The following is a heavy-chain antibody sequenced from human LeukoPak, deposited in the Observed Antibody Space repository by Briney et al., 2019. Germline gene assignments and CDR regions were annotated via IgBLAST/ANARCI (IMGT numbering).Heavy chain of an antibody. CDR1: GYTFSTYW. CDR2: IYSDGSST. Sequence: PGGSLRLSCAASGYTFSTYWMHCARHAPGKGLGWVSRIYSDGSSTSYADSVKGRFTISRDNAKNTLYLQMNSLRAEDMAVYYCARAGQHYGDYVEFWFDPWGQGTLVTVSS. D-gene: IGHD4-17*01. J-gene: IGHJ5*02. V-gene: IGHV3-74*01. CDR3: ARAGQHYGDYVEFWFDP.